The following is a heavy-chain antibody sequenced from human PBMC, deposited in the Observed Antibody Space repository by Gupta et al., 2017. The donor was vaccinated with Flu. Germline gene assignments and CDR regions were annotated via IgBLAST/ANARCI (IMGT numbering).Heavy chain of an antibody. CDR1: GFSFSNYG. V-gene: IGHV3-30*18. D-gene: IGHD3-3*01. Sequence: QERVVESGGGVVQPGRSLRPSCAAYGFSFSNYGMHWVRQAPGKGLEWVAVISHDGSNYYHTDSVKGRFTISRDNSKNTLYLQMSSLRTEDTAVYYCAKDWRWDNYNYGMNVWGQGTTVTVSS. CDR2: ISHDGSNY. J-gene: IGHJ6*02. CDR3: AKDWRWDNYNYGMNV.